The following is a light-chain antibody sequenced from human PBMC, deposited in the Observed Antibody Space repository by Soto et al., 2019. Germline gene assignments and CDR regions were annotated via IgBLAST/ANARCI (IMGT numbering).Light chain of an antibody. Sequence: EIVLTQSPGTLSLSPGERATLSCRAGQSVTSDFLAWYQQKPGQAPRLLIYGASTRAAGVPDRFSGSGSGTDFTLTITRLEPEDFAVYYCQQYGRSSLMFTFGQGTKLGV. J-gene: IGKJ2*01. CDR3: QQYGRSSLMFT. V-gene: IGKV3-20*01. CDR2: GAS. CDR1: QSVTSDF.